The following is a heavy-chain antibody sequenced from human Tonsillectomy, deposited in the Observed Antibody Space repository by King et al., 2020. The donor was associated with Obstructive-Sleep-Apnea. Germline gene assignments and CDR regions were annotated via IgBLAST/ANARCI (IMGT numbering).Heavy chain of an antibody. CDR3: ARGYDRNYFDY. J-gene: IGHJ4*02. D-gene: IGHD5-12*01. Sequence: QLVQSGAEVKESGESLKISCKGSGYSFATYWIGWVRQMPGKGLEWMGIIYPGDSDTRYSPSFQGQVTISADKSFSTAYLQWSSLQASDTAIYYCARGYDRNYFDYWGQGTLVTVSS. CDR2: IYPGDSDT. CDR1: GYSFATYW. V-gene: IGHV5-51*01.